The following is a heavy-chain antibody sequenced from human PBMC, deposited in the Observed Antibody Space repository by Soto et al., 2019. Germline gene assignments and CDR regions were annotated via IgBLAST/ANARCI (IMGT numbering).Heavy chain of an antibody. V-gene: IGHV3-9*01. Sequence: EVQLVESGGSLVQPGRSLRLSCAASGFTFDDYALHWVRQAPGKGLEWVSGISWISGIIGYADSVKGRFTISRDNAKNSLYLQMNSLRTEDTALYYCAKVTYSSGIFDLWGRGTLVTVSS. CDR1: GFTFDDYA. J-gene: IGHJ2*01. CDR2: ISWISGII. D-gene: IGHD3-10*01. CDR3: AKVTYSSGIFDL.